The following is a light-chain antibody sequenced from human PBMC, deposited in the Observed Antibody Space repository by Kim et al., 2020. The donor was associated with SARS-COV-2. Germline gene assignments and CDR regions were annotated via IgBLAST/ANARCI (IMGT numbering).Light chain of an antibody. CDR1: QNINSH. V-gene: IGKV1-39*01. J-gene: IGKJ3*01. Sequence: ASVGDRHTITCRTSQNINSHLNWYHQKPGSAPKLLIYAASTLQGGVPSRFSGSGSETDFTLTISSLQPEDFATYFCQQTYISPFTFGPGTKVDIK. CDR2: AAS. CDR3: QQTYISPFT.